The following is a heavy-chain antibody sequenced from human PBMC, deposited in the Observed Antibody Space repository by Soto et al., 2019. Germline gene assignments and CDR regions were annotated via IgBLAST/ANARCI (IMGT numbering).Heavy chain of an antibody. V-gene: IGHV1-69*06. Sequence: QVPLGQSGAEVKKPGSSVKVSCRASGGTFSHYAISWVRQAPGQGLEWMGGIIPLLGAAHYAQNFQGRVTITSDTSTSTDCMVLSALSSEETPVYYCARDLFGDCSGDSFSETALSDPCMVVRGPGPTVSFSS. CDR3: ARDLFGDCSGDSFSETALSDPCMVV. J-gene: IGHJ6*01. CDR1: GGTFSHYA. D-gene: IGHD2-15*01. CDR2: IIPLLGAA.